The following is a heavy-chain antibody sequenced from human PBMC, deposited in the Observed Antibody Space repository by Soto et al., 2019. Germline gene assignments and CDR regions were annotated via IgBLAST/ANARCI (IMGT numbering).Heavy chain of an antibody. D-gene: IGHD4-17*01. V-gene: IGHV4-59*01. CDR2: IYYSGST. CDR1: GGSISSYY. Sequence: QVQLQESGPGLVKPSETLSLTCTVSGGSISSYYWSWIRQPPGKGLEWIGYIYYSGSTNYNPSLQRRVTISVDTSKNQFSLKLSSVAAADTAVYDCARDRSPTVTSHWGYWYFDLWSRGTLVTVSS. CDR3: ARDRSPTVTSHWGYWYFDL. J-gene: IGHJ2*01.